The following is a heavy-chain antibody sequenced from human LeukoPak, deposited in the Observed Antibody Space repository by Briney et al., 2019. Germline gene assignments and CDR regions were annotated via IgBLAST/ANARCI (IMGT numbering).Heavy chain of an antibody. CDR1: GFTFSNSA. CDR3: AKGSSGWYYYYTLDV. Sequence: AGGSLRLSCAASGFTFSNSAMSWVRQAPGKGLEWVSAISGSGGSTYYADSVKGRFTISRDNSKNTLYLQMNSLRADDTALYYCAKGSSGWYYYYTLDVWGQGTTVTVSS. D-gene: IGHD6-19*01. V-gene: IGHV3-23*01. J-gene: IGHJ6*02. CDR2: ISGSGGST.